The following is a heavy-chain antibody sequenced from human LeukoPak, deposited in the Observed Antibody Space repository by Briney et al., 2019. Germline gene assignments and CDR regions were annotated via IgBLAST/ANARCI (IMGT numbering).Heavy chain of an antibody. CDR2: ISYDGSNK. CDR3: AKDQQLVLDY. D-gene: IGHD6-13*01. Sequence: PGGSLRLSCAASGFTFSSYGMHWVRQAPGKGLEWVAVISYDGSNKYYADSVKGRFTISRDNSKNTLYLQMNSLRAEDTAVYYCAKDQQLVLDYWGLGTLVTVSS. CDR1: GFTFSSYG. V-gene: IGHV3-30*18. J-gene: IGHJ4*02.